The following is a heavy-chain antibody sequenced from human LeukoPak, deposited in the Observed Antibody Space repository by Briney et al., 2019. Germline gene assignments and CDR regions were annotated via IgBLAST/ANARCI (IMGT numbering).Heavy chain of an antibody. D-gene: IGHD3-3*01. Sequence: ASVKVSCKASGYTFTGYYMHWVRQAPGRGLEWMGWINPNSGGTNYAQKFQGRVTMTRDTSISTAYMELSRLRSDDTAVYYCAKGHYDFWSGYSLSPPPSFDSWGQGTLVTVSS. CDR2: INPNSGGT. CDR1: GYTFTGYY. J-gene: IGHJ4*02. V-gene: IGHV1-2*02. CDR3: AKGHYDFWSGYSLSPPPSFDS.